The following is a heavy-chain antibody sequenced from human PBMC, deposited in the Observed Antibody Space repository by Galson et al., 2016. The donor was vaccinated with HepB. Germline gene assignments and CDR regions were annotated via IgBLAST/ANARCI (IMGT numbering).Heavy chain of an antibody. V-gene: IGHV6-1*01. CDR1: GDSVSSSSAA. D-gene: IGHD2-15*01. Sequence: CAISGDSVSSSSAAWNWIRQSPSRGLEWLGRTYYRSKWYNDYAQSVKSRITINPDTSKNQFSLQLNSVTPEDTAVYYCARETEGYFTGGTCYASWAYGMDVWGQGTTVTVSS. CDR3: ARETEGYFTGGTCYASWAYGMDV. J-gene: IGHJ6*02. CDR2: TYYRSKWYN.